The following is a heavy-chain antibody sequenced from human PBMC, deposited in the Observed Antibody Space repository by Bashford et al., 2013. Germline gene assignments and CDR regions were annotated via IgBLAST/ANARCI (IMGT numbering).Heavy chain of an antibody. J-gene: IGHJ6*03. Sequence: VRQAPGKGLEWVGRIKSKTDGGTTDYAAPVKGRFTISRDDSKNTLYLQMNSLKTEDTAVYYCTTILNWNPFYYYMDVWGKGPRSPSP. V-gene: IGHV3-15*01. CDR2: IKSKTDGGTT. CDR3: TTILNWNPFYYYMDV. D-gene: IGHD1-1*01.